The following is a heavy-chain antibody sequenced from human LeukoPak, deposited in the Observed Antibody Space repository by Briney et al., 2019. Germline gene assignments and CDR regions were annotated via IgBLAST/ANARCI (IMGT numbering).Heavy chain of an antibody. CDR3: ARHHIYDYGDYILSWFDP. D-gene: IGHD4-17*01. CDR1: GGSISSYF. CDR2: IYYSGST. V-gene: IGHV4-59*08. Sequence: SETLSLTCTVSGGSISSYFWSWIRQPPGKGLEWIGYIYYSGSTNYNPSLKSRVTISVDTSKNQFSLKLSSVTAADTAVYYCARHHIYDYGDYILSWFDPWGQGTLVTVSS. J-gene: IGHJ5*02.